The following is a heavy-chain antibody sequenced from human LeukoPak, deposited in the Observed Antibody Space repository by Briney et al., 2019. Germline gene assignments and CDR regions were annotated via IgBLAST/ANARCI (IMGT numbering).Heavy chain of an antibody. CDR1: GGSISSYY. CDR3: ARLALQEVGTSQTYYLDY. Sequence: SETLSLTCTVSGGSISSYYWSWIRQPPGKGLEWIGYIYSSGSTNHNPSLKSRVTISVDTSKNQFSLKLSSVTAADTAVYYCARLALQEVGTSQTYYLDYWGQGTLVTVSS. CDR2: IYSSGST. V-gene: IGHV4-59*01. D-gene: IGHD1-26*01. J-gene: IGHJ4*02.